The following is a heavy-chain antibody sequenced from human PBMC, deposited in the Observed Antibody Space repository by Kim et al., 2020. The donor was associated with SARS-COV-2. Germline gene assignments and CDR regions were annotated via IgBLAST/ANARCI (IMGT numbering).Heavy chain of an antibody. J-gene: IGHJ4*02. CDR3: ASTGGLWFGELQGFDY. V-gene: IGHV3-33*05. CDR1: GFTFSSYG. CDR2: ISYDGSNK. D-gene: IGHD3-10*01. Sequence: GGSLRLSCAASGFTFSSYGMHWVRQAPGKGLEWVAVISYDGSNKYYADSVKGRFTISRDNSKNTLYLQMNSLRAEDTAVYYCASTGGLWFGELQGFDYWGQGTLVTVSS.